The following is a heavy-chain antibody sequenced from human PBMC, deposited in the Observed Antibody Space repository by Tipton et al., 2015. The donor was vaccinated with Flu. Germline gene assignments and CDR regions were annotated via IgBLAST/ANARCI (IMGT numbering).Heavy chain of an antibody. D-gene: IGHD3-10*01. Sequence: QLVQSGAEVKKPGASVKVSCKASGYTFTSYGISWVRQAPGQGLEWMGWISAYNGNTNYAQKFQGRVTMTTDTSTSTAYMELRSLRSDDTAVYYCARDEIRAYGSGSWHYYYYGMDVWGQGTTVTVSS. J-gene: IGHJ6*02. V-gene: IGHV1-18*01. CDR2: ISAYNGNT. CDR1: GYTFTSYG. CDR3: ARDEIRAYGSGSWHYYYYGMDV.